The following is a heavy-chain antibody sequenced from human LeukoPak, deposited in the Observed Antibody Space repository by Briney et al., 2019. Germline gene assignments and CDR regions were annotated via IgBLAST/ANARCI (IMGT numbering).Heavy chain of an antibody. D-gene: IGHD6-19*01. CDR3: ARHGEPYSSCWLN. V-gene: IGHV4-59*08. CDR1: GGPFSGYY. J-gene: IGHJ4*02. CDR2: IYYNGYT. Sequence: PSETLSLTCAVYGGPFSGYYWSWIRQPPGKGLEWIGFIYYNGYTNYNPSLTSRVTISVDTSKNQFSLKVSSVTAADTAVYYCARHGEPYSSCWLNWGQGTLVTVSS.